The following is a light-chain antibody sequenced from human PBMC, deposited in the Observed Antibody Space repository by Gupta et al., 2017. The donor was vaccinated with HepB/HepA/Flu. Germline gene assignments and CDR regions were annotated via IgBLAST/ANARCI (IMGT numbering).Light chain of an antibody. CDR3: AAWDDSLKGVV. V-gene: IGLV1-44*01. CDR2: SNN. J-gene: IGLJ2*01. CDR1: SSNIGRNT. Sequence: QSVLTQPPSASGTPGQRVTISCSGSSSNIGRNTVTWYQQLPGTAPKLLIYSNNQRPSGVPDRFSGSKSGTSASLAISGLQSEDEVDYYCAAWDDSLKGVVFGGGTKLTVL.